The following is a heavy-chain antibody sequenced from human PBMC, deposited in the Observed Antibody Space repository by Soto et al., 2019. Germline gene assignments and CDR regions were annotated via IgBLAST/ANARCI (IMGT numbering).Heavy chain of an antibody. CDR2: IYNGGGT. Sequence: EVQLVETGGGLIQPGASLRLSCAASGFTVSGNYMSWVRQAPGKGLEWVSVIYNGGGTYYADSVKGRFTISRENSKNTLYLQMNSLRAEDTAVYYCASTRGSSYDYWGQGTLVTVSS. J-gene: IGHJ4*02. V-gene: IGHV3-53*02. CDR1: GFTVSGNY. CDR3: ASTRGSSYDY. D-gene: IGHD6-6*01.